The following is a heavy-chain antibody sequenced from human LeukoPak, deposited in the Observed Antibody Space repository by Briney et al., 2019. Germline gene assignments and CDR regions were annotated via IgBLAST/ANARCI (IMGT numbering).Heavy chain of an antibody. D-gene: IGHD6-19*01. Sequence: GGSLRLSCAASGFTFSSYDMSWVRQAPGKGLEWVSGINKSGGGTYYADSVKGRFTMPRDNSKNTLFLQMNSLRAEDTAVYYCAKVTWSSSGSDYWGQGTLVTVSS. V-gene: IGHV3-23*01. CDR1: GFTFSSYD. CDR2: INKSGGGT. J-gene: IGHJ4*02. CDR3: AKVTWSSSGSDY.